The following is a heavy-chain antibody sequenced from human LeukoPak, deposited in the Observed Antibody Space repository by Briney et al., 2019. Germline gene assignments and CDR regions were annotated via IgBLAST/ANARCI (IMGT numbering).Heavy chain of an antibody. D-gene: IGHD6-19*01. Sequence: GGSLRLSCAASGFTFSSYDMSWVRQAPGKGLEWVSGINKSGGGTYYADSVKGRFTMPRDNSKNTLFLQMNSLRAEDTAVYYCAKVTWSSSGSDYWGQGTLVTVSS. V-gene: IGHV3-23*01. CDR1: GFTFSSYD. CDR2: INKSGGGT. J-gene: IGHJ4*02. CDR3: AKVTWSSSGSDY.